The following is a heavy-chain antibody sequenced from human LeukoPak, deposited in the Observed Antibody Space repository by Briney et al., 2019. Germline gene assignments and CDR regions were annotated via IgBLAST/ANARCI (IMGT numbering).Heavy chain of an antibody. V-gene: IGHV1-18*01. CDR2: ISAYNGNT. CDR3: ARERRPYYDILTEDY. CDR1: GYTFTGYG. D-gene: IGHD3-9*01. Sequence: GASVKVSCKASGYTFTGYGISWVRQAPGQGLEWMGWISAYNGNTNYAQKLQGRVTMTTDTSTSTAYMELRSLRSDDTAVYYCARERRPYYDILTEDYWGQGTLVTVSS. J-gene: IGHJ4*02.